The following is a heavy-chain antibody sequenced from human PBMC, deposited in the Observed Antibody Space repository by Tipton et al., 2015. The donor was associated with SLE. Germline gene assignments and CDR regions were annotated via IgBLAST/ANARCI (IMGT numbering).Heavy chain of an antibody. CDR1: GGSISTNY. D-gene: IGHD2-21*02. J-gene: IGHJ6*02. CDR3: ARGMVTWRGAIIGVDV. CDR2: ISDGGGT. V-gene: IGHV4-59*08. Sequence: LRLSCSVSGGSISTNYWIWIRQPPGKGLEWIGYISDGGGTNYNPSLKSRVTISIDPAKNQFSLKLTSVTAAGTAVYYCARGMVTWRGAIIGVDVWGQGTTVNVSS.